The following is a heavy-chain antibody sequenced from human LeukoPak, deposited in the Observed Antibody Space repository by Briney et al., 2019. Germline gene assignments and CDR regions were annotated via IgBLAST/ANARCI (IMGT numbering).Heavy chain of an antibody. J-gene: IGHJ4*02. CDR3: AKGSRRSYPYYFDY. CDR2: IIDSGDST. CDR1: GFTFNTYA. V-gene: IGHV3-23*01. D-gene: IGHD1-26*01. Sequence: PGGSLRLSCAASGFTFNTYAMAWVRQAPGKGLEWVSAIIDSGDSTYYGDSVKGRFAISRDNSRNTLYLQMSNLRAEDTAINYCAKGSRRSYPYYFDYWGQGTLVTVSS.